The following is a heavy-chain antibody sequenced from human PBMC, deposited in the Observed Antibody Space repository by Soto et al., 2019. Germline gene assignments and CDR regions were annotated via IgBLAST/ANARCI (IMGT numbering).Heavy chain of an antibody. J-gene: IGHJ5*02. D-gene: IGHD2-21*01. Sequence: QVQLQESGPGLVKPSQTLSLSCTVSGDSISRGGYYWNWIRQHPRKGLEWIGYIYHSGSTNYNPSLTSRVTMSVDYSKNQFSLELTNVSAADTAVYYCVRYGAGAYSVGWFGPWGQGILVTVSS. CDR2: IYHSGST. V-gene: IGHV4-31*03. CDR1: GDSISRGGYY. CDR3: VRYGAGAYSVGWFGP.